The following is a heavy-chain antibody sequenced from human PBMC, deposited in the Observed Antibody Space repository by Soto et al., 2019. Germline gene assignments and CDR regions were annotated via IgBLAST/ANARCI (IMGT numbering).Heavy chain of an antibody. J-gene: IGHJ5*02. CDR2: ISWNSGSI. Sequence: EVQLVESGGGLVQPGRSLRLSCAASGFTFDDYAMHWVRQAPGKGLEWVSGISWNSGSIGYADSMKGRFTISRDNAKNSLYLQMNSLRAEDTALYYCAIFGVVINWFDPWGQGTLVTVSS. V-gene: IGHV3-9*01. D-gene: IGHD3-3*01. CDR3: AIFGVVINWFDP. CDR1: GFTFDDYA.